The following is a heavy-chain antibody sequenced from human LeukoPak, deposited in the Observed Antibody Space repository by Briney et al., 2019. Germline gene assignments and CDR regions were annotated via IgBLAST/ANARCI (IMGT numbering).Heavy chain of an antibody. J-gene: IGHJ4*02. CDR3: ASGQYYDLWSGYYVD. V-gene: IGHV4-34*01. D-gene: IGHD3-3*01. Sequence: SKTLSLTCAVYGGSFSGHYWSWIRQPPGKGLEWIGEINHSGSTNYNPSLESRVTISVDTSKNHFSLKLSSVTAADTAVYYCASGQYYDLWSGYYVDWGQGTLVTVSA. CDR2: INHSGST. CDR1: GGSFSGHY.